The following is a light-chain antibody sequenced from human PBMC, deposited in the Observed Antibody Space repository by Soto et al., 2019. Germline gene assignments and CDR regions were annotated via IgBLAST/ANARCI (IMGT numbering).Light chain of an antibody. CDR3: QQYNSYSPWT. J-gene: IGKJ1*01. CDR2: KAS. V-gene: IGKV1-5*03. Sequence: DIQMTQSPSTLSASVGDRVTITCRASQSISSWLAWYQQKPGKAPKLLIYKASSLESGVPSRFSGSGSGTEFTLTICSLQPDDFATYYCQQYNSYSPWTFGQGTKVDIK. CDR1: QSISSW.